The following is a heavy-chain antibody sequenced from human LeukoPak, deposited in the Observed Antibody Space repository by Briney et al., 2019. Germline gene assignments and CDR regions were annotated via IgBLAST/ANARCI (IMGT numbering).Heavy chain of an antibody. CDR2: IYYSGST. J-gene: IGHJ4*02. CDR3: ARHRQGGWYFDY. D-gene: IGHD6-19*01. V-gene: IGHV4-59*08. Sequence: PSETLSLTCTVSGGSISSYYWSWIRQPPGKGLEWIGYIYYSGSTNYNPSLKSRVTISVDTSKNQFSLKLSSVTAADTAVYYCARHRQGGWYFDYWGQGTLVTVSS. CDR1: GGSISSYY.